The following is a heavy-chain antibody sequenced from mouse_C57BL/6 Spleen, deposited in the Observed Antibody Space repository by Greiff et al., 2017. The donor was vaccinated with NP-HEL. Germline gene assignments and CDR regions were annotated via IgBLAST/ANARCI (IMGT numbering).Heavy chain of an antibody. D-gene: IGHD1-1*01. CDR3: ARQNGSSPWFAY. V-gene: IGHV5-6*02. J-gene: IGHJ3*01. Sequence: EVKVEESGGDLVKPGGEQKGGGGVSGFAFSSYGMSWVRQTPDKRLEWVATISSGGSYTYYPDSVKGRFTISRDNAKNTLYLQMSSLKSEDTAMYYCARQNGSSPWFAYWGQGTLVTVSA. CDR2: ISSGGSYT. CDR1: GFAFSSYG.